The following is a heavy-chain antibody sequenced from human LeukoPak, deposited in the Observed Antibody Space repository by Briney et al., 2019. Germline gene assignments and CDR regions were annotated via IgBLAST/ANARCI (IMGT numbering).Heavy chain of an antibody. Sequence: GGSLRLSCAASGLSLTSYSMSWVRQTPGKGLEWVSSISSGASYIYYADSVKGRFTISKDNAKNSLYLHMNSLRAEDTAVYYCARDPGSSSTNWYFDLWGRGTLVTVSS. CDR1: GLSLTSYS. CDR2: ISSGASYI. V-gene: IGHV3-21*01. D-gene: IGHD6-13*01. J-gene: IGHJ2*01. CDR3: ARDPGSSSTNWYFDL.